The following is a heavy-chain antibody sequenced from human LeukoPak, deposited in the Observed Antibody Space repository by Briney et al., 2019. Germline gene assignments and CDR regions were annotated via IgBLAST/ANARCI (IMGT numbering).Heavy chain of an antibody. CDR1: GYTFTSYG. V-gene: IGHV1-18*04. D-gene: IGHD2-2*01. J-gene: IGHJ5*02. CDR2: ISAYNGNT. CDR3: ARDRYCSSTSCYRGRFDP. Sequence: ASVKVSCKAFGYTFTSYGISWVRQAPGQGLEWMGWISAYNGNTNYAQKLQGRVTMTTDTSTSTAYMELRSLRFDDTAVYYCARDRYCSSTSCYRGRFDPWGQGTLVTVSS.